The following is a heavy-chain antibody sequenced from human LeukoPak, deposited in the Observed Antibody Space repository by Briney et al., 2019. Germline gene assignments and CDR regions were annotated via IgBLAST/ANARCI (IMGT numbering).Heavy chain of an antibody. V-gene: IGHV4-34*01. CDR3: AMEQWLYDDAFDI. CDR2: INHSGST. Sequence: PSETLSLTCAVYGGSFSGYYWSWIRQPPGKGLEWIGEINHSGSTNYNPSLKSRVTISVDTSKNQFSLKLSSVTAADTAVYYCAMEQWLYDDAFDIWGQGTMVTVSS. D-gene: IGHD6-19*01. J-gene: IGHJ3*02. CDR1: GGSFSGYY.